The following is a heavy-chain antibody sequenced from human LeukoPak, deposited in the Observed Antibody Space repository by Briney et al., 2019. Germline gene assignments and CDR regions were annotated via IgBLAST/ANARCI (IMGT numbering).Heavy chain of an antibody. J-gene: IGHJ6*03. CDR2: INPNSGGT. CDR3: ARDALYYYYYMDV. Sequence: GASVKVSCKASGYTFTSYDINWVRQATGQGLEWMGWINPNSGGTNYAQKFQGRVTMTRDTSISTAYMELSRLRSDDTAVYYCARDALYYYYYMDVWGKGTAVTVSS. CDR1: GYTFTSYD. V-gene: IGHV1-2*02.